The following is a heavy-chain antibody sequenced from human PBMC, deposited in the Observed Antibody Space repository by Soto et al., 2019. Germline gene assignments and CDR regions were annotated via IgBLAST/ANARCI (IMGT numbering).Heavy chain of an antibody. CDR3: AASCVGCGGFNYYGMDV. J-gene: IGHJ6*02. CDR1: GGSISSGGYY. CDR2: IYYSGST. Sequence: PSETLSLTCTVSGGSISSGGYYWSWIRQHPGKCLEWIGYIYYSGSTYYNPSLKSRVTISVDTSKNQFSLKLSSVTAADTAVYYCAASCVGCGGFNYYGMDVWGQGTTVTVSS. D-gene: IGHD2-21*01. V-gene: IGHV4-31*03.